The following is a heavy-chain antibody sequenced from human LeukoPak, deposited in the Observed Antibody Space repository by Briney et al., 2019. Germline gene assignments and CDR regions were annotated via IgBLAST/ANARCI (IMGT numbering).Heavy chain of an antibody. Sequence: LSLTCTVSGGSISSYYWSWVRQAPGKGLEWVGFIRSKAYGGTTEYAASVKGRFTISRDDSKSIAYLQMNSLKTEDTAVYYCTRVPRGGVLPDWYFDLWGRGTLVTVSS. J-gene: IGHJ2*01. CDR3: TRVPRGGVLPDWYFDL. CDR2: IRSKAYGGTT. D-gene: IGHD4/OR15-4a*01. CDR1: GGSISSYY. V-gene: IGHV3-49*04.